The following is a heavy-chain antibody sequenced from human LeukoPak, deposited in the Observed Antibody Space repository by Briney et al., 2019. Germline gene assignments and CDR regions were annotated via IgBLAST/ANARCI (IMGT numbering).Heavy chain of an antibody. CDR1: GFTFSTYW. V-gene: IGHV3-74*01. CDR3: GQSSPVLLWS. J-gene: IGHJ5*02. Sequence: PGGPLRLSCAASGFTFSTYWMHWVRQAPGKGLVWVSRINGDGSSTSYADSVKGRFTISRDNAKNTLYLQMNSLRAEDTAVYYCGQSSPVLLWSWGQGTLVTVSS. CDR2: INGDGSST. D-gene: IGHD3-10*01.